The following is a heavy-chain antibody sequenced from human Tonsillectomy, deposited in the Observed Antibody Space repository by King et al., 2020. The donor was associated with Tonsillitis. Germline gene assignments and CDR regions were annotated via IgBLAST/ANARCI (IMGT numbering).Heavy chain of an antibody. Sequence: VQLQESGPGLVKPSETLSLSCAVSGYSISSGYYWGWIRQPPGKGLEWIGGIYQSGSTYYSPSLKSRVTISVDTSKNQFSLRLSSVTAADTAVYYCARDCSGWSGYYFDYRGQGTLVTVSS. J-gene: IGHJ4*02. CDR3: ARDCSGWSGYYFDY. V-gene: IGHV4-38-2*02. CDR1: GYSISSGYY. CDR2: IYQSGST. D-gene: IGHD6-19*01.